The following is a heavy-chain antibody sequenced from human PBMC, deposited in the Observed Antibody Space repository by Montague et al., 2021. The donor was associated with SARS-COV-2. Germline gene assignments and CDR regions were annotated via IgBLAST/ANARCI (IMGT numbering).Heavy chain of an antibody. V-gene: IGHV3-7*01. D-gene: IGHD3-10*01. CDR1: GFTFSSYW. CDR3: ARGGLYYYGSGSYWLPKHYYYYGMDV. J-gene: IGHJ6*02. Sequence: SLRLSCAASGFTFSSYWMSWVRQAPGKGLEWVANIKQDGSEKYYVDSVKGRFTISRDNAKNSLYLQMNSLRAEDTAVYYCARGGLYYYGSGSYWLPKHYYYYGMDVWGQGTTVTVSS. CDR2: IKQDGSEK.